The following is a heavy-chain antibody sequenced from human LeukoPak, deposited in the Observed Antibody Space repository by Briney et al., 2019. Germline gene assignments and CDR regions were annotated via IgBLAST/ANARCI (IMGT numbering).Heavy chain of an antibody. Sequence: PGGSLRLSCAASGFTFSSYGMHWVRQAPGKGLEWVAVISYDGSNKYYADSVKGRFTISRDNSKNTLYLQMNSLRAEDTAVYYCAKASPNWGSDYWGQGTLVTVSS. D-gene: IGHD7-27*01. CDR2: ISYDGSNK. V-gene: IGHV3-30*18. CDR1: GFTFSSYG. CDR3: AKASPNWGSDY. J-gene: IGHJ4*02.